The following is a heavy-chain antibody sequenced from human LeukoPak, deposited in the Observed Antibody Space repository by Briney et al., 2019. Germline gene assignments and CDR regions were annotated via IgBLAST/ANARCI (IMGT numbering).Heavy chain of an antibody. D-gene: IGHD2-2*01. CDR1: GGSISSSSYY. CDR3: ARHSRYCSSTSCRLNWFDP. J-gene: IGHJ5*02. V-gene: IGHV4-39*01. CDR2: IYYSGST. Sequence: PSETLSLTCTVSGGSISSSSYYWGWIRQPPGKGLERIGSIYYSGSTYYNPSLKSRVTISVDTSKNQFSLKLSSVTAADTAVYYCARHSRYCSSTSCRLNWFDPWGQGTLVTVSS.